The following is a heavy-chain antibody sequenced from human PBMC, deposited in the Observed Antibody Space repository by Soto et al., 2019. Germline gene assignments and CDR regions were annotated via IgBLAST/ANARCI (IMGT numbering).Heavy chain of an antibody. Sequence: QVQLQESGPGLVKPSQTLSLTCTVSGGSISSGGYYWSWIRQHPGKGLEWIGYIYYSGSTYYNPSLKGRVTLTVDTSNNQFSLKLSSVTAAETAVYYCAGTFEAGVAEFDYWGQGTLVTVSS. CDR3: AGTFEAGVAEFDY. D-gene: IGHD1-1*01. V-gene: IGHV4-31*03. CDR1: GGSISSGGYY. CDR2: IYYSGST. J-gene: IGHJ4*02.